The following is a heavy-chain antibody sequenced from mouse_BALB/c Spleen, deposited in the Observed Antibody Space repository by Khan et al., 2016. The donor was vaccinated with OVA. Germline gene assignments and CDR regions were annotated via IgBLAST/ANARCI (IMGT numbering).Heavy chain of an antibody. J-gene: IGHJ2*01. Sequence: VRLQQSGAELGRPGSSVKLSCKTSGSTFTSYGIKWVKQRPGQGLEWIGYIYPGNGYTEYNEKFQGKAILTSDTSSSTAYIQLRSLTSEDSAIYFCTTAYYRYYFDYWGQGTTLTVSS. CDR2: IYPGNGYT. V-gene: IGHV1S134*01. CDR1: GSTFTSYG. D-gene: IGHD2-12*01. CDR3: TTAYYRYYFDY.